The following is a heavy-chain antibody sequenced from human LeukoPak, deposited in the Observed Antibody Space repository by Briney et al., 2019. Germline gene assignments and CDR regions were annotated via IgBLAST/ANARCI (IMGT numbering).Heavy chain of an antibody. CDR3: ARVPNVDTAMVEFDY. J-gene: IGHJ4*02. CDR2: INPSGGST. CDR1: GYTFTSYY. V-gene: IGHV1-46*01. Sequence: EASAKVSCKASGYTFTSYYMHWVRQAPGQGLEWMGIINPSGGSTSYAQKFQGRVTMTRDTSTSTVYMELSSLRSEDTAVYYCARVPNVDTAMVEFDYWGQGTLVTVSS. D-gene: IGHD5-18*01.